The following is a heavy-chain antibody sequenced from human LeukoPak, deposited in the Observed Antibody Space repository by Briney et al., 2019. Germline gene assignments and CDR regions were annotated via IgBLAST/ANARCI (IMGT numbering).Heavy chain of an antibody. D-gene: IGHD6-13*01. V-gene: IGHV1-18*01. Sequence: ASVKVSCKASGYTFTSYCISWVRQAPGQGLEWMGGISAYNGNTNYAQKLQGRVTMTTDTSTSTAYMELRRLRSEDTAVYYCARGIAAAGGSWFDPWGQGTLVTVSS. CDR3: ARGIAAAGGSWFDP. CDR1: GYTFTSYC. CDR2: ISAYNGNT. J-gene: IGHJ5*02.